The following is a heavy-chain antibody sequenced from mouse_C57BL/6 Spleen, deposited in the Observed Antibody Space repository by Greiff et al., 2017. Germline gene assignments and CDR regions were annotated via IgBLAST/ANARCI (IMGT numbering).Heavy chain of an antibody. V-gene: IGHV1-55*01. J-gene: IGHJ2*01. CDR3: ARLDMDITLYDYPYYFDY. Sequence: VQLQQPGAELVKPGASVKMSCKASGYTFTSYWITWVKQRPGQGLEWIGDIYPGSGSTNYNEKFKSKATLTVDTSSSTAYMQLSSLTSEDSAVYYCARLDMDITLYDYPYYFDYWGQGTTLTVSS. CDR1: GYTFTSYW. D-gene: IGHD2-4*01. CDR2: IYPGSGST.